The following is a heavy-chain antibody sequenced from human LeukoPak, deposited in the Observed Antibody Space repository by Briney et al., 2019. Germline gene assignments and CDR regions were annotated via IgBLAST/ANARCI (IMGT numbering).Heavy chain of an antibody. V-gene: IGHV1-69*04. CDR3: ARVDTAMPEDY. J-gene: IGHJ4*02. CDR1: GGTFSSYA. Sequence: SVKVSCKASGGTFSSYAISWVRQAPGQGLEWMGRIIPIFGIANYAQKFQGRVTITADKSTSTAYMELSSLRSEDAAVYYCARVDTAMPEDYWGQGTLVTVSS. D-gene: IGHD5-18*01. CDR2: IIPIFGIA.